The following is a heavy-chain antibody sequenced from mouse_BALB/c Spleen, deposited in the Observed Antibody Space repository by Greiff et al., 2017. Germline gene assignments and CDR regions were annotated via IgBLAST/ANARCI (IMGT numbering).Heavy chain of an antibody. CDR3: ARVYYYGNAWFAY. CDR2: IWRGGST. D-gene: IGHD1-1*01. Sequence: QVQLQQSGPSLVQPSQSLSITCTVSGFSLTSYGVHWVRQSPGKGLEWLGVIWRGGSTDYNAAFMSRLSITKDNSKSQVFFKMNSLQADDTAIYYCARVYYYGNAWFAYWGQGTLVTVSA. V-gene: IGHV2-5-1*01. CDR1: GFSLTSYG. J-gene: IGHJ3*01.